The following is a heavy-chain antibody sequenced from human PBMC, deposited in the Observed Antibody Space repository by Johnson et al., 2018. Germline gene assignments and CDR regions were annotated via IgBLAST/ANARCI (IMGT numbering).Heavy chain of an antibody. CDR1: GGTFSSYT. J-gene: IGHJ6*03. CDR3: AREGGGYGDNYYRDV. Sequence: QVQLVQSGAEVKKPGSSXKVSCKASGGTFSSYTISWVRQAPGQGLEWMGRIIPILGIANYAQKFQGRVTITADKSTSTADMGRSSLRAEDTAVYYCAREGGGYGDNYYRDVWGKGTTVTVSS. D-gene: IGHD4-17*01. CDR2: IIPILGIA. V-gene: IGHV1-69*02.